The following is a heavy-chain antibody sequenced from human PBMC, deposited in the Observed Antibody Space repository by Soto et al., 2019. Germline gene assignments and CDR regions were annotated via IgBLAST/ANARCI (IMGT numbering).Heavy chain of an antibody. CDR2: IYYSGST. CDR1: GGSISSGGYY. Sequence: SETLSLTCTVSGGSISSGGYYWSWIRQHPGKGLEWIGYIYYSGSTYYNPSLKSRVTISADTSKNQFSLKLSSVTAADTAVYYCARDSTSGPYYYYYGMDVWGQGTTVTVSS. CDR3: ARDSTSGPYYYYYGMDV. D-gene: IGHD2-15*01. J-gene: IGHJ6*02. V-gene: IGHV4-31*03.